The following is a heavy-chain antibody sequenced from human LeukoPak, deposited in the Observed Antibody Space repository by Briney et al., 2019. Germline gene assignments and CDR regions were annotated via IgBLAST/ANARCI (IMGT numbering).Heavy chain of an antibody. CDR1: GFTFSSYA. V-gene: IGHV3-30-3*01. CDR2: ISYDGSNK. CDR3: ASPTEGGANDLGWFDP. Sequence: GSLRLSCAASGFTFSSYAMHWVRQAPGKGLEWVAVISYDGSNKYYADSVKGRFTISRDNSKNTLYLQMNSLRAEDTAVYSCASPTEGGANDLGWFDPWGQGTLVTVSS. D-gene: IGHD1-26*01. J-gene: IGHJ5*02.